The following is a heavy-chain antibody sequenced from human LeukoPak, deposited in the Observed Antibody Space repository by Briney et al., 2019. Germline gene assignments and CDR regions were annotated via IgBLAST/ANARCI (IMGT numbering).Heavy chain of an antibody. V-gene: IGHV3-11*04. Sequence: GGSLRLSCAASGCTFSDYYMSWIRQAPGKGLEWVSYISSSGSTIYYADSVKGRFTISRDNAKNSLYLQMNSLRAEDTAVYYCARAGHVDFYYYYYMDVWGKGTTVTVSS. J-gene: IGHJ6*03. CDR2: ISSSGSTI. CDR1: GCTFSDYY. D-gene: IGHD3-3*01. CDR3: ARAGHVDFYYYYYMDV.